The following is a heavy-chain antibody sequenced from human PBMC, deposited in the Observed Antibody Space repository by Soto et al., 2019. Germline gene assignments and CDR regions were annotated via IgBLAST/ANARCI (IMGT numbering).Heavy chain of an antibody. D-gene: IGHD7-27*01. J-gene: IGHJ4*02. CDR3: AINWNWGSLVH. Sequence: PSDTLSLTCTVSGDSISTDYWSWIRQSPGKGLEWIGFIYYGGSTNYNPSLKSRVTISVDTPKSQFSLKLSSVTAADTAVYYCAINWNWGSLVHWGQGTLVTVSS. V-gene: IGHV4-59*08. CDR1: GDSISTDY. CDR2: IYYGGST.